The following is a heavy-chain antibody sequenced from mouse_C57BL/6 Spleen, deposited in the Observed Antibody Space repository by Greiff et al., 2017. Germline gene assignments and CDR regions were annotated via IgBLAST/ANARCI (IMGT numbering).Heavy chain of an antibody. D-gene: IGHD1-1*01. CDR2: ISSGSSTI. J-gene: IGHJ1*03. CDR1: GFTFSDYG. CDR3: ARRNYDGSSYWYFDV. Sequence: EVQLVESGGGLVKPGGSLKLSCAASGFTFSDYGMHWVRQAPEKGLEWVAYISSGSSTIYYADTVKGRFTISRDNAKNTLFLRMTSLRSEDTAMYYCARRNYDGSSYWYFDVWGTGTTVTVSS. V-gene: IGHV5-17*01.